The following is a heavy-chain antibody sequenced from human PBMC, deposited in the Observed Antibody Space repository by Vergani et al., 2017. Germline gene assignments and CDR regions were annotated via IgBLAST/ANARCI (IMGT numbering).Heavy chain of an antibody. CDR3: ARVPDIVVVPAAPYYYYYYGMDV. J-gene: IGHJ6*02. Sequence: QVPLVQSGAEVKKPGASENVSCKASGYTFTIYGISWARQAPGQGREWMGWISAYNGNTNYAQKLQGRVTMTTDTSTSTAYMELGSQRADHSAVYYCARVPDIVVVPAAPYYYYYYGMDVWGQRP. CDR1: GYTFTIYG. D-gene: IGHD2-2*01. CDR2: ISAYNGNT. V-gene: IGHV1-18*04.